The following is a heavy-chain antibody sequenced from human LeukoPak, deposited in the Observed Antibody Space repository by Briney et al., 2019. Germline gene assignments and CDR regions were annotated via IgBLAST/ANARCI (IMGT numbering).Heavy chain of an antibody. J-gene: IGHJ4*02. V-gene: IGHV3-33*08. Sequence: PGGSLRLSCAASGFTFSSYAMSWVRQAPGKGLEWVAVIWYDGSNKYYADSVKGRFTISRDNSKNTLYLQMNSLRAEDTAVYYCARGKKPMVRGVTYYFDYWGQGTLVTVSS. D-gene: IGHD3-10*01. CDR1: GFTFSSYA. CDR2: IWYDGSNK. CDR3: ARGKKPMVRGVTYYFDY.